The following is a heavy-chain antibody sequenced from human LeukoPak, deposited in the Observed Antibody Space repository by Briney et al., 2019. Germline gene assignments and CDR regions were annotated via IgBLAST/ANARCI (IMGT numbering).Heavy chain of an antibody. CDR3: ATSSYYGSGSDN. Sequence: PGGSLRLSCAASGFTFSTYWMSWVRQAPGKGLEWVANIKGDGSEKYYVNSMRGRVTISRDNAKSSLYLQMNSLRAEDTAVYYCATSSYYGSGSDNWGQGTLVTVSS. V-gene: IGHV3-7*01. D-gene: IGHD3-10*01. CDR2: IKGDGSEK. J-gene: IGHJ4*02. CDR1: GFTFSTYW.